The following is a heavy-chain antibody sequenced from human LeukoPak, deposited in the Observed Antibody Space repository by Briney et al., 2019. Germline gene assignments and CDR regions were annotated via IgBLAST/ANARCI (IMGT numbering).Heavy chain of an antibody. Sequence: GGSLRLSCAASGFTFSSYAMSWVRQAPGKGLEWVSAISGSGGSTYYADSVKGRFTISRDNSKNTLYLQMNSLRAEDTAVYYCAKDGYSSGWYYYAYMDVWGKGTTVTVSS. CDR3: AKDGYSSGWYYYAYMDV. V-gene: IGHV3-23*01. CDR1: GFTFSSYA. J-gene: IGHJ6*03. CDR2: ISGSGGST. D-gene: IGHD6-19*01.